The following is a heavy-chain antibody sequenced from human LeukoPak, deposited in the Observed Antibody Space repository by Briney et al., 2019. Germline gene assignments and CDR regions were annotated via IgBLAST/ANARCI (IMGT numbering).Heavy chain of an antibody. D-gene: IGHD3-10*01. CDR2: INHSGST. CDR3: ARDQLPSPMDRGVFAPRGLDN. J-gene: IGHJ4*02. V-gene: IGHV4-34*01. Sequence: PSETLSLTCAVYGGSFSGYYWSWIRQPPGKGLEWIGEINHSGSTNYNPSLKSRVTISVDTSKNQFSLKLSSVTAADTAVYYCARDQLPSPMDRGVFAPRGLDNWGQGTLVTVSS. CDR1: GGSFSGYY.